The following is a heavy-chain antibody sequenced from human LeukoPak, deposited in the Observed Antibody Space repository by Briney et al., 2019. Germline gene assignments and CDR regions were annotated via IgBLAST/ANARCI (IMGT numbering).Heavy chain of an antibody. Sequence: GGSLRLSCAASGFTVSSNYMSWVRQAPGKGLEWVSVICSGGSTYCADSVKGRFTISRDNSKNTLYLQMNSLRAEDTAVYYCASKRKYSSGALNYWGQGTLVTVSS. CDR3: ASKRKYSSGALNY. J-gene: IGHJ4*02. CDR1: GFTVSSNY. CDR2: ICSGGST. V-gene: IGHV3-53*01. D-gene: IGHD6-19*01.